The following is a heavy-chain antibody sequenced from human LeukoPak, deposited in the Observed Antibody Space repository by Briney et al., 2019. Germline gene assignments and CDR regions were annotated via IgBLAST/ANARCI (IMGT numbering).Heavy chain of an antibody. V-gene: IGHV3-23*01. Sequence: GGSLRLSCAASGLAFSSYAMSWVRQAPGKGLEWVSTISVASSTFYADSVKGRFTISRGNSRNTVYLQMTSLRADDTAVYYCADYGVSGVRNNFYWGQGTLVTVSS. CDR1: GLAFSSYA. CDR3: ADYGVSGVRNNFY. D-gene: IGHD3-3*01. J-gene: IGHJ4*02. CDR2: ISVASST.